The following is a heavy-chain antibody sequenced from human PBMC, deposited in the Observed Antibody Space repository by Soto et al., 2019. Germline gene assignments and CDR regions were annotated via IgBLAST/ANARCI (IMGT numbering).Heavy chain of an antibody. D-gene: IGHD3-22*01. CDR3: ARDYDSSGYYYGVGFDY. J-gene: IGHJ4*02. Sequence: PSETLSLTCTVSGGSISSGDYYWSWIRHPPGKGLEWIGYIYYSGSTYYNPSLKSRVTISVDTSKNQFSLKLSSVTAADTAVYYCARDYDSSGYYYGVGFDYWGQGTLLTVYS. V-gene: IGHV4-30-4*01. CDR1: GGSISSGDYY. CDR2: IYYSGST.